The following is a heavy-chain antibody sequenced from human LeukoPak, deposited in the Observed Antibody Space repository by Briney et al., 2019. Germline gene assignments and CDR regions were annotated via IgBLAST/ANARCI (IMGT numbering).Heavy chain of an antibody. J-gene: IGHJ6*03. Sequence: ASVKVSRKASGYTFTSYGISWVRQAPGQGLEWMGWISAYNGNTNYAQKLQGRVTMTTDTSTSTAYMELRSLRSDDTAVYYCARVGTPNYYYYYYMDVWGKGTTVTVSS. V-gene: IGHV1-18*01. CDR2: ISAYNGNT. CDR3: ARVGTPNYYYYYYMDV. CDR1: GYTFTSYG. D-gene: IGHD1-1*01.